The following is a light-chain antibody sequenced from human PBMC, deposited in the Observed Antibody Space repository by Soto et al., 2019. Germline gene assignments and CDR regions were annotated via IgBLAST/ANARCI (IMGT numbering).Light chain of an antibody. CDR3: REENSAPWR. CDR2: AAS. CDR1: QGLRNY. J-gene: IGKJ1*01. V-gene: IGKV1-27*01. Sequence: DIQLTQSPSSLSASVGDRVTITCRASQGLRNYLAWYQQKPGTVPKLLIYAASTLQSGVPSRFSCSGSGTDFTLTISSLPREDVATDYCREENSAPWRVGQETNVEI.